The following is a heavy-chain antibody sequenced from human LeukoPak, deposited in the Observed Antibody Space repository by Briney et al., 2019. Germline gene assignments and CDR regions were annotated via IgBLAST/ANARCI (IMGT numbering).Heavy chain of an antibody. CDR2: ITTTGDT. D-gene: IGHD3-9*01. V-gene: IGHV3-13*01. CDR1: GFTFSSWD. CDR3: AKHDFLTGLFDY. J-gene: IGHJ4*02. Sequence: GGSLSLSCAASGFTFSSWDMHWVRHSTGKGLEWVSTITTTGDTYYPDSVKGRFTISRENAKNSLYLQMNSLRAGDTAVYYCAKHDFLTGLFDYWGQGTLVTVSS.